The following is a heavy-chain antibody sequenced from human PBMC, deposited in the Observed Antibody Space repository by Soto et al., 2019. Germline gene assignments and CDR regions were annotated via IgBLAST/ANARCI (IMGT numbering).Heavy chain of an antibody. CDR3: ATSDILTGYYPPAY. J-gene: IGHJ4*02. CDR2: FDPEDGET. CDR1: GYTLTELS. Sequence: ASVKVSCKVSGYTLTELSMHWVRQAPGKGLEWMGGFDPEDGETIYAQKFQGRVTMTEDTSTDTAYMELSSLRSKDTAVYYCATSDILTGYYPPAYWGQGTLVTVSS. V-gene: IGHV1-24*01. D-gene: IGHD3-9*01.